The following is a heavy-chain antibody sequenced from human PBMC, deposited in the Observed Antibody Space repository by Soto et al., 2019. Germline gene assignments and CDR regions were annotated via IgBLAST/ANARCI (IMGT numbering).Heavy chain of an antibody. CDR1: GGSISSGGYY. J-gene: IGHJ4*02. D-gene: IGHD3-10*01. V-gene: IGHV4-31*03. CDR2: IYYSGST. CDR3: ASYSPYYYGSGSYRYFDY. Sequence: SETLSLTCTVSGGSISSGGYYWSWIRQHPGKGLEWIGYIYYSGSTYYNPSLKSRVTISVDTSKNQFSLKLSSVTAADTAVYYCASYSPYYYGSGSYRYFDYWGQGTLVTVSS.